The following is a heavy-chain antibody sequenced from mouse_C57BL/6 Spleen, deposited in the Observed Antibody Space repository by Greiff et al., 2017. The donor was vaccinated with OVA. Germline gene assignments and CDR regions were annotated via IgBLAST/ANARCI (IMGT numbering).Heavy chain of an antibody. CDR2: IDPETGGT. CDR1: GYTFTDYE. D-gene: IGHD2-1*01. V-gene: IGHV1-15*01. CDR3: TIGGGNHWYFDV. Sequence: QVQLQQSGAELVRPGASVTLSCKASGYTFTDYEMHWVKQTPVHGLEWIGTIDPETGGTAYNQKFKGKAILTADKSSSTAYMELRSLTSEVSAVYYCTIGGGNHWYFDVWGTGTTVTVSS. J-gene: IGHJ1*03.